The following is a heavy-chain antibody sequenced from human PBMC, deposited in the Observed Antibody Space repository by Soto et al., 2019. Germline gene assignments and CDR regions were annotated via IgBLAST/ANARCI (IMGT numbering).Heavy chain of an antibody. D-gene: IGHD3-10*01. CDR2: IWYDGSNK. CDR1: GFTFSRYG. CDR3: AAGAYYFDY. Sequence: QVQLVESGGGVVQPGRSLRLSCAASGFTFSRYGMHWVRQAPGKGLEWVAVIWYDGSNKYYADSVKGRFTISRDNSKNTLYLQMNSLRAEDTAVYYCAAGAYYFDYWGQGTLVTVSS. J-gene: IGHJ4*02. V-gene: IGHV3-33*01.